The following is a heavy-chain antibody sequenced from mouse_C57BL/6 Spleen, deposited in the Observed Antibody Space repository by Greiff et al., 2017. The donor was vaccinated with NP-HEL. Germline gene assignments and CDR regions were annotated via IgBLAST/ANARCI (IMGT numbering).Heavy chain of an antibody. CDR1: DSEVFPIAY. J-gene: IGHJ4*01. CDR3: ARNGYYGSRDYAMDY. CDR2: ILPSIGRT. V-gene: IGHV15-2*01. D-gene: IGHD1-1*01. Sequence: QVQLQQSGSELRSPGSSVKLSCKDFDSEVFPIAYMSWVRQKPGHGFEWIGGILPSIGRTIYGEKFEDKATLDADTLSNTAYLELNSLTSEDSAIYYCARNGYYGSRDYAMDYWGQGTSVTVSS.